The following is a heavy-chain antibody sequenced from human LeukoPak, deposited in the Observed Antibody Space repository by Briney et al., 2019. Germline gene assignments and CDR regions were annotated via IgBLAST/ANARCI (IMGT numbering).Heavy chain of an antibody. V-gene: IGHV4-61*02. CDR1: GGSISSSSYY. CDR2: IYTSGTT. Sequence: SETLSLTCTVSGGSISSSSYYWSWIRQPAGKGLEWIGRIYTSGTTNYNPSLKSRVTISVDTSKNHFSLKLSSVTAADTAVYYCARGQKYRNGYTVTELGSGYFDYWGQGTLVTVSS. D-gene: IGHD5-18*01. J-gene: IGHJ4*02. CDR3: ARGQKYRNGYTVTELGSGYFDY.